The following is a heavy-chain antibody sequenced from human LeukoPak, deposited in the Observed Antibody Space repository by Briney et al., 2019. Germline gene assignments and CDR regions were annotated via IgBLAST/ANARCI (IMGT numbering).Heavy chain of an antibody. D-gene: IGHD3-22*01. V-gene: IGHV1-69*05. Sequence: GASVKVSCKASGYTFTSYGISWVGQAPGQGLEWMGRIIPIFGTANYAQKFQGRVTITTDESTSTAYMELSSLRSEDTAVYYCARWVGYYDSSGYYYYFDYWGQGTLVTVSS. CDR2: IIPIFGTA. CDR3: ARWVGYYDSSGYYYYFDY. J-gene: IGHJ4*02. CDR1: GYTFTSYG.